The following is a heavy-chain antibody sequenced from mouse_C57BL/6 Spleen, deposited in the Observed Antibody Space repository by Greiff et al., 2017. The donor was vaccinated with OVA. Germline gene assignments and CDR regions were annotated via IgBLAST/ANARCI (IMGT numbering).Heavy chain of an antibody. CDR2: IHPNSGST. CDR1: GYTFTSYW. CDR3: ARSGYDYCMDY. Sequence: VQLQQPGAELVKPGASVKLSCKASGYTFTSYWMHWVKQRPGQGLEWIGMIHPNSGSTNYNEKFKSKATLTVDKSSSTAYMQLSSLTSEDSAVYYCARSGYDYCMDYWGQGTSVTVSS. J-gene: IGHJ4*01. D-gene: IGHD2-4*01. V-gene: IGHV1-64*01.